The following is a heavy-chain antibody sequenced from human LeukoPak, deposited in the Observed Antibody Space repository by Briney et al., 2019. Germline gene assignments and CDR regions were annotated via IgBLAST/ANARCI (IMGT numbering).Heavy chain of an antibody. D-gene: IGHD3-22*01. CDR3: ARGYYYDSSGYYPYPFDY. V-gene: IGHV4-59*01. CDR2: IYYSGST. Sequence: SETLSLTCTVSGGSISSYYWSWIRQPPGKGLEWIGYIYYSGSTNYNPSLKSRVTISVDTSKNQFSLKLSSVTAADTAVYYCARGYYYDSSGYYPYPFDYWGQGTLVTVS. J-gene: IGHJ4*02. CDR1: GGSISSYY.